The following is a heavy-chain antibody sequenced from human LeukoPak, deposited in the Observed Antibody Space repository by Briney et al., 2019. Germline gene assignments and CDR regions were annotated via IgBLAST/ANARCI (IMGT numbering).Heavy chain of an antibody. D-gene: IGHD6-13*01. J-gene: IGHJ5*02. CDR2: IYTSGST. CDR3: ARGMSSSWYAWFDP. CDR1: GGSISRYY. V-gene: IGHV4-4*07. Sequence: SETLSLTCTVSGGSISRYYWSWIRQPAGKGLEWIGRIYTSGSTNYNPSLKSRVTMSVDTSKNQFSLKLSSVTAADTAVYYCARGMSSSWYAWFDPWGQGTLVTVSS.